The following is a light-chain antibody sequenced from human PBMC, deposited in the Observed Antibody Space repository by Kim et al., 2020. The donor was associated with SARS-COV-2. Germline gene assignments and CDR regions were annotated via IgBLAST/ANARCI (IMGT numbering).Light chain of an antibody. CDR3: SAWDSNLRAWV. V-gene: IGLV10-54*01. Sequence: QAGLTQPPSVSKGLRQTATLTCTGNNNNVGNQGAAWLQQHQGHPPKLLSYMNNDRPSGISERLSASRSGNTASLTITGLQPEDEADYYCSAWDSNLRAWVFGGGTQLTVL. CDR1: NNNVGNQG. CDR2: MNN. J-gene: IGLJ3*02.